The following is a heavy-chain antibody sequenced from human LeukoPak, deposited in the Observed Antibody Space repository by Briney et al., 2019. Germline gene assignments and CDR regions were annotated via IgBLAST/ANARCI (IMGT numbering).Heavy chain of an antibody. CDR3: ARSTGSTMFIDY. CDR1: GGSISPYY. V-gene: IGHV4-59*01. D-gene: IGHD3-10*02. Sequence: SETLSLTCTVSGGSISPYYWGRIRQPPGKGLEWLGYIYYSGNTDYNPSLKSRVAISVDTSKNQFSLKLSSVTAADTAVYYCARSTGSTMFIDYWGQGTLVTVSS. CDR2: IYYSGNT. J-gene: IGHJ4*02.